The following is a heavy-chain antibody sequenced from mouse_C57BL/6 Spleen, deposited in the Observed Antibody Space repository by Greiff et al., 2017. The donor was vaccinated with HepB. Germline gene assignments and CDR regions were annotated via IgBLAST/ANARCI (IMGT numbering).Heavy chain of an antibody. Sequence: QVQLQQPGAELVRPGASVKLSCKASGYTFTSYWMHWVKQRPGQGLEWIGVIDPSDSYTNYNQKFKGKATLTVDTSSSTAYMERSSLTSEDSAVYYYSTSHYCGSSAAMDYWGQGTSVTVSS. CDR1: GYTFTSYW. D-gene: IGHD1-1*01. CDR2: IDPSDSYT. CDR3: STSHYCGSSAAMDY. V-gene: IGHV1-59*01. J-gene: IGHJ4*01.